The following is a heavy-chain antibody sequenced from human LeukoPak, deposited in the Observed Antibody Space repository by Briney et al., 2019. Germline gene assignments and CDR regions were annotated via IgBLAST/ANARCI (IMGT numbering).Heavy chain of an antibody. CDR3: ARGRIAVAALYSRSWFDP. J-gene: IGHJ5*02. CDR2: IYYSGST. CDR1: GGSISSYY. Sequence: SETLSLTCTVSGGSISSYYWSWIRQPPGKGLEWIGYIYYSGSTNYNPSLKSRVTISVDTSKNQFSLKLSSVTAADTAVYYCARGRIAVAALYSRSWFDPWGQGTLVTVSS. V-gene: IGHV4-59*12. D-gene: IGHD6-19*01.